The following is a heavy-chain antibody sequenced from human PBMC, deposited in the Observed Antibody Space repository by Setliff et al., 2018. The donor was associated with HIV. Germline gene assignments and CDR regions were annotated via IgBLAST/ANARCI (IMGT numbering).Heavy chain of an antibody. Sequence: RLSCAASGFTFNIYAMSWVRQAPGKGLEWVSTISVSGDSTYYADSVKGRFTISRDNSRNTLYLEVNSLRAEDAAVYYCAKGGPQRGYNNIYYSNWFDPWGQGTLVTVSS. D-gene: IGHD1-26*01. CDR2: ISVSGDST. V-gene: IGHV3-23*01. CDR1: GFTFNIYA. CDR3: AKGGPQRGYNNIYYSNWFDP. J-gene: IGHJ5*02.